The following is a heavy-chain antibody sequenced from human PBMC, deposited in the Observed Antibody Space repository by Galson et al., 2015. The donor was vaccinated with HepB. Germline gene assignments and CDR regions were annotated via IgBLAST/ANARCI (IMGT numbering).Heavy chain of an antibody. Sequence: SLRLSCAASGFTFNNYAMNWLRQAPGKGLEWLSVISDRGTYTAYADSVKGRFAISRDNSEDTVFLQMTSLGVEDTAVYFCARGPRYGAFDIWGQGTVVTVSS. CDR1: GFTFNNYA. V-gene: IGHV3-23*01. CDR2: ISDRGTYT. D-gene: IGHD4-17*01. CDR3: ARGPRYGAFDI. J-gene: IGHJ3*02.